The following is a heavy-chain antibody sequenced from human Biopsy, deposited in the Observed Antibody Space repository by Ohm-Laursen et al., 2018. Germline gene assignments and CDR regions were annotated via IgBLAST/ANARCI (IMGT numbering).Heavy chain of an antibody. CDR3: ARVEAGTYDALDI. V-gene: IGHV4-34*01. D-gene: IGHD1-26*01. CDR1: VGSFSGYY. CDR2: IKHSGST. Sequence: SDTLSLTCTVYVGSFSGYYWSWIRQPPGKGLEWIGEIKHSGSTNYNPSLASRVTFSVDMSKSQFSLKLYSVTAADTAVYYCARVEAGTYDALDIWGQGTLVAVSA. J-gene: IGHJ3*02.